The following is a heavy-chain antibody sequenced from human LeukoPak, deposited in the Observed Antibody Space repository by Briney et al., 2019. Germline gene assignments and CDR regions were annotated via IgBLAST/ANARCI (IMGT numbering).Heavy chain of an antibody. J-gene: IGHJ6*03. CDR3: AVPRIAAAGSLYMDV. D-gene: IGHD6-13*01. Sequence: GASVKVSCKASGYTFTSYGISWVRQAPGQGLEWMGWISAYNGNTNYAQKLQGRVTMTTDTSTSTAYMELRSLRSDDTAVYYCAVPRIAAAGSLYMDVWGKGTTVTVSS. CDR2: ISAYNGNT. V-gene: IGHV1-18*01. CDR1: GYTFTSYG.